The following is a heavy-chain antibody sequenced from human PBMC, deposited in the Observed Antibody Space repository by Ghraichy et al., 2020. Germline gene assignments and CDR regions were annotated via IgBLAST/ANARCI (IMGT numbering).Heavy chain of an antibody. CDR3: ERDETD. Sequence: ASVKVSCKASGYTSTSKIHWVRQAPGQGLEWMAWINAGNGDTKYSQKFQGRVTVTWDTSASTAYMDLGSLRSEDTAVYYCERDETDWGRGTLVTVAS. J-gene: IGHJ4*02. CDR2: INAGNGDT. CDR1: GYTSTSK. V-gene: IGHV1-3*01.